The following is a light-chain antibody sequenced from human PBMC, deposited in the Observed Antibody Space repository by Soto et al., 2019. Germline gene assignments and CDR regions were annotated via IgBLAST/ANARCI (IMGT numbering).Light chain of an antibody. Sequence: SYELTQPPSVSVSPGQTARITCSGDALPKQYAYWYQQKPGQAPVVVIYKDNERPSGIPERFSGSTSGTTVTLTISGVQEEDEADYFCQSSDSSGRYPYVFGTGTKVTVL. CDR3: QSSDSSGRYPYV. CDR2: KDN. J-gene: IGLJ1*01. CDR1: ALPKQY. V-gene: IGLV3-25*02.